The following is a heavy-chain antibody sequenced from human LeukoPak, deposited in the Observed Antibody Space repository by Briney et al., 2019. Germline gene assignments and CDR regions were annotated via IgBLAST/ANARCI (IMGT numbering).Heavy chain of an antibody. Sequence: SETLSLTCTVSGGSISSRDYYWSWIRQPPGKGLEWIGYIYYSGSTYYNPSLKSRVTISVDTSKNQFSLKLSSVTAADTAVYYCARASLRRRSADVWGQGTTVTVSS. J-gene: IGHJ6*02. CDR2: IYYSGST. D-gene: IGHD5-12*01. CDR1: GGSISSRDYY. V-gene: IGHV4-30-4*01. CDR3: ARASLRRRSADV.